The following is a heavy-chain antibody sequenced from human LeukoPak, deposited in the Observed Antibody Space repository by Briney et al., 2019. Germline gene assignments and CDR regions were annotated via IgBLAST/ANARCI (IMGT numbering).Heavy chain of an antibody. J-gene: IGHJ6*02. Sequence: SETLSLTCAVYGGSFSGYYWSWIRQPPGKGLEWIGEINHSGGTNYNPSLKSRVTISVDTSKNQFSLKLSSVTAADTAVYYCARHYSYGYYYYYYGMDVWGQGTTVTVSS. D-gene: IGHD5-18*01. CDR3: ARHYSYGYYYYYYGMDV. CDR1: GGSFSGYY. CDR2: INHSGGT. V-gene: IGHV4-34*01.